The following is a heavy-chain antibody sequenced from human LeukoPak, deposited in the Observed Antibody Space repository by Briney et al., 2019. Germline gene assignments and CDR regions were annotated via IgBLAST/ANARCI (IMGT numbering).Heavy chain of an antibody. CDR3: TRAYGDY. D-gene: IGHD3-10*01. J-gene: IGHJ4*02. CDR2: ISSSSSTI. CDR1: GFTFSSYS. V-gene: IGHV3-48*04. Sequence: PGGSLRLSCAASGFTFSSYSMNWVRQAPGKGLEWVSYISSSSSTIYYADSVKGRFTISRDNGKNSVYLQLNSLRGDDTGLYYCTRAYGDYWGPGALVTVSS.